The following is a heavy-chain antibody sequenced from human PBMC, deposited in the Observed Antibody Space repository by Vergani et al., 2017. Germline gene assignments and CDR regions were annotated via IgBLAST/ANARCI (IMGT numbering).Heavy chain of an antibody. CDR3: SRGPIRYDRRSWYISPAPMDV. D-gene: IGHD6-13*01. CDR2: INHSGST. CDR1: GGSFSGYY. J-gene: IGHJ6*03. V-gene: IGHV4-34*01. Sequence: QVQLQQWGAGLLKPSETLSLTCAVYGGSFSGYYWSWIRQPPGKGLEWIGEINHSGSTNYNPSLKSRVTISVDTSKNQFSLKLSSVTAAATSVYYWSRGPIRYDRRSWYISPAPMDVWGKGTTVTVSS.